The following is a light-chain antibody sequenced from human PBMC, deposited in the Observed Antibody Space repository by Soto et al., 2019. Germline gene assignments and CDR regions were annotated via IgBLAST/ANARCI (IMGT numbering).Light chain of an antibody. J-gene: IGLJ3*02. CDR3: ISYTSSSTRV. CDR1: SSDVGGYNY. CDR2: EVS. Sequence: QSALTQPASVSGSPGQSITISCTGTSSDVGGYNYVSWYQQHPGKAPKLIIYEVSNRPSGLSNRFSGSKSVNTASLTISGLQAEDEADYYCISYTSSSTRVFGGGTKLTVL. V-gene: IGLV2-14*01.